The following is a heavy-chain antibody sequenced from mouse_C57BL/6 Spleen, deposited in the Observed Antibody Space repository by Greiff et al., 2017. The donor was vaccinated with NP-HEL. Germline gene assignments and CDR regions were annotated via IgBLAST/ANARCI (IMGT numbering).Heavy chain of an antibody. CDR3: ARGAVVDRYWYFDV. V-gene: IGHV1-64*01. D-gene: IGHD1-1*01. CDR1: GYTFTSYW. Sequence: VQLQQPGAELVKPGASVKLSCKASGYTFTSYWMHWVKQRPGQGLEWIGMIHPNSGSTNYNEKFKSKATLTVDKSSSTAYMQLSSLTSEDSAVYYCARGAVVDRYWYFDVWGTGTTVTVAS. J-gene: IGHJ1*03. CDR2: IHPNSGST.